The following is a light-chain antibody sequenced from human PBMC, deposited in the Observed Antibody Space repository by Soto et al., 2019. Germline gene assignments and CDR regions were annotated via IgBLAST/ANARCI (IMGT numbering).Light chain of an antibody. CDR2: TAS. J-gene: IGKJ4*01. CDR3: QHVYDYPLT. CDR1: QGINSY. Sequence: DIQLTQSPSFLSASVGDRVTITCRASQGINSYLAWHQQKPGKAPKLLIYTASTLQSGVPSRFSGSGSGTEFTLTISSLQPEDFATYYCQHVYDYPLTFGGGTKVEI. V-gene: IGKV1-9*01.